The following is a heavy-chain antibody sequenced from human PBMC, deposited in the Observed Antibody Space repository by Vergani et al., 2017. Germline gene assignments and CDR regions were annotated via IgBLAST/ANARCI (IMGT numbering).Heavy chain of an antibody. J-gene: IGHJ3*01. CDR1: GFTFNSYA. CDR3: AKVGGSTSCPYGGGAFDV. D-gene: IGHD2-2*01. Sequence: LLESGGGLIQPGGSLRLSCAASGFTFNSYAMTWVRQAPGKGLEWVSGINNNGGSTYYADSVKGRFTISRDNSKNTLYLQMTDMRAEDTATYYCAKVGGSTSCPYGGGAFDVWGHGTMGTVSS. CDR2: INNNGGST. V-gene: IGHV3-23*01.